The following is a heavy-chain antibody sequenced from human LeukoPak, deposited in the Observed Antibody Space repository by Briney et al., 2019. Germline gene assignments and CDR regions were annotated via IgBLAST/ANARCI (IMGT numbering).Heavy chain of an antibody. CDR3: AKEGSVCTNGICRYFDF. J-gene: IGHJ4*02. V-gene: IGHV3-9*01. CDR2: ISWDSDNM. D-gene: IGHD2-8*01. Sequence: GRSLRLSCAASGFTFRDSAMHWVRQVPGKGLEWVSSISWDSDNMDHADSVKGRFTISRDNAKNALYLQMNSLRAEDTALYYCAKEGSVCTNGICRYFDFWGQGTLVTVSS. CDR1: GFTFRDSA.